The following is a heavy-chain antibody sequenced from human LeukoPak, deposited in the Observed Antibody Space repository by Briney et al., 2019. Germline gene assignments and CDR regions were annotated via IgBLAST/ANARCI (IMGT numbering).Heavy chain of an antibody. CDR2: ISGYNANT. D-gene: IGHD6-13*01. V-gene: IGHV1-18*01. Sequence: GSLKVSCTASGYTFTTYGISWVRQAPGQGLEWMGWISGYNANTNYAQRLQGRVTMTTDTSTSTAYMELRSLRSDDTAVYYCARDYRGSSSWYDYWGQGTLVTVSS. J-gene: IGHJ4*02. CDR1: GYTFTTYG. CDR3: ARDYRGSSSWYDY.